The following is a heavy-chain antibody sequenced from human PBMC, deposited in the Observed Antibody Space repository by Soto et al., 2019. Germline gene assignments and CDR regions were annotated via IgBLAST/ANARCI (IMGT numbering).Heavy chain of an antibody. Sequence: GASVKVSCKASGYTFHNYGISWVRQAPGQGLEWMGRISAYNGNTNYAQKLQGRVTMTTDTSTYTAYMELRSLRSDDTAVYYCARDWGNCTGGSCYSDYYYYYGMDVWGQGTTVTVSS. CDR3: ARDWGNCTGGSCYSDYYYYYGMDV. J-gene: IGHJ6*02. V-gene: IGHV1-18*01. D-gene: IGHD2-15*01. CDR2: ISAYNGNT. CDR1: GYTFHNYG.